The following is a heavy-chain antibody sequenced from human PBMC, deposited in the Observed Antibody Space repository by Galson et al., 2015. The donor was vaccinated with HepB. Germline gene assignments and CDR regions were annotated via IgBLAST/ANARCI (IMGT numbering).Heavy chain of an antibody. Sequence: SLRLSCAGSGYTFSSYTMSWVRQAPGKGLEWISYITTGGNSLFYSDSVKDRFTISRANANSSLYLQMNSLRDEDTAVYFCARSPWSPLYFDHWGQGTLVTVSS. CDR2: ITTGGNSL. CDR3: ARSPWSPLYFDH. CDR1: GYTFSSYT. D-gene: IGHD2-15*01. J-gene: IGHJ4*02. V-gene: IGHV3-48*02.